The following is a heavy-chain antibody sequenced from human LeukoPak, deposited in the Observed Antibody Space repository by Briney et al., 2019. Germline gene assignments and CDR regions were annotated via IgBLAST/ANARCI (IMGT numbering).Heavy chain of an antibody. V-gene: IGHV3-7*01. CDR1: GFNFSSYW. CDR3: ASRNSLFI. Sequence: GGSLRLSCAASGFNFSSYWMSWVRQAPGKALEWVANIKQDGSEKYYVDSVKGRFTISRDNAKNSPELQMNSLRAEGPAVQYGASRNSLFIWGQGTLVTVSS. CDR2: IKQDGSEK. D-gene: IGHD4-23*01. J-gene: IGHJ4*02.